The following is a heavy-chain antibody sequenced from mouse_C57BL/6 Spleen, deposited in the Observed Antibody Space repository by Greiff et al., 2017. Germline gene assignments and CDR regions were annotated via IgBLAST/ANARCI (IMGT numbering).Heavy chain of an antibody. CDR1: GYSITSGYY. D-gene: IGHD1-1*01. CDR3: ARDGSSWGYAMDY. CDR2: ISYDGSN. Sequence: EVQLQQSGPGLVKPSQSLSLTCSVTGYSITSGYYWNWIRQFPGNKLEWMGYISYDGSNNYNPSLKNRISITRDTSKNQFFLKLNSVTTEDTATYYCARDGSSWGYAMDYWGQGTSVTVSS. V-gene: IGHV3-6*01. J-gene: IGHJ4*01.